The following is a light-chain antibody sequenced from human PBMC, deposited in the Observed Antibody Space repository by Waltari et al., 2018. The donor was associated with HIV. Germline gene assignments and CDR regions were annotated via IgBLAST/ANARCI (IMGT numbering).Light chain of an antibody. CDR2: KNN. V-gene: IGLV1-44*01. CDR1: RSNLGSNS. J-gene: IGLJ2*01. Sequence: HSALTQPPSASGTPGQRVTISCSGGRSNLGSNSVSWYHQVPGTAPKLLIYKNNQRPSGVPDRVSGSKSGTSASLAISGLQSEDEADYFCAAWDDNLDAALFGGGTKLTVL. CDR3: AAWDDNLDAAL.